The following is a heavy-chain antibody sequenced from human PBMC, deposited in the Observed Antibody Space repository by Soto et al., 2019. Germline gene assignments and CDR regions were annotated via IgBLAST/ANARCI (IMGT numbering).Heavy chain of an antibody. D-gene: IGHD3-22*01. CDR3: ARGGVSSDNYFDY. CDR2: IWYDGSNK. J-gene: IGHJ4*02. V-gene: IGHV3-33*01. CDR1: GFTFSSYG. Sequence: GGSLRLSCAASGFTFSSYGMHWVRQAPGKGLEWVAVIWYDGSNKYYADSVKGRFTISRDNSKNQFSLKLTSVTAADTAVYYCARGGVSSDNYFDYWGQGTLVTVSS.